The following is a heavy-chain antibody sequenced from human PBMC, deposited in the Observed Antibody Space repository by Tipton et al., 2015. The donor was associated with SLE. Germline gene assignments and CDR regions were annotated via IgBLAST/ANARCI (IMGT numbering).Heavy chain of an antibody. D-gene: IGHD6-13*01. CDR2: IYYSGST. J-gene: IGHJ3*02. Sequence: TLSLTCPLSGGFISGSGYYWGWIRQPPGKGLEWIGNIYYSGSTYYNPSLNSRLTLSIDTSTNQFSLKLSSVTAADTAVYYCARMSSGWSVGAFDIWGQGTMVTVSS. CDR1: GGFISGSGYY. V-gene: IGHV4-39*07. CDR3: ARMSSGWSVGAFDI.